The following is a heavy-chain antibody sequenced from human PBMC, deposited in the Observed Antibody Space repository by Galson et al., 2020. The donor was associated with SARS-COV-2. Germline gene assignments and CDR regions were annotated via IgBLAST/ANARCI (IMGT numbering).Heavy chain of an antibody. CDR3: ARDFNGGPTWESRFDWYFDL. D-gene: IGHD1-26*01. Sequence: SETLSLTCIVSGGPISRSPYYWGWIRQPPGKGLEWIGSIYKSGTTYYNPSLKSRVAISVDTSKNQFSLKLTSVTAADTAVYYCARDFNGGPTWESRFDWYFDLWGRGTLVTVSS. CDR1: GGPISRSPYY. CDR2: IYKSGTT. V-gene: IGHV4-39*07. J-gene: IGHJ2*01.